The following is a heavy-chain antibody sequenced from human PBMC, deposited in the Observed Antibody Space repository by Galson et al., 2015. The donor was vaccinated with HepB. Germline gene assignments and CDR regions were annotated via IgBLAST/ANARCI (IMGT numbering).Heavy chain of an antibody. Sequence: SVKVSCKASGSTFTSYDINWVRQATGQGLEWMGWMNPNSGNTGYAQKFQGRVTMTRNTSISTAYMELSSLRSEDTAVYYCARDPPFDFWSGYFPGSYYYYYGMDVWGQGTTVTVSS. CDR2: MNPNSGNT. CDR1: GSTFTSYD. D-gene: IGHD3-3*01. V-gene: IGHV1-8*01. CDR3: ARDPPFDFWSGYFPGSYYYYYGMDV. J-gene: IGHJ6*02.